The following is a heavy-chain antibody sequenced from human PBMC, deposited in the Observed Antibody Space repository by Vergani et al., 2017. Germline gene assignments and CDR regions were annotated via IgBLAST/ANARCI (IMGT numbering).Heavy chain of an antibody. CDR3: AKDQVVDSSGYYGEKFDY. V-gene: IGHV4-39*07. CDR2: IYYSGST. CDR1: GGSISSSSYY. J-gene: IGHJ4*02. Sequence: QLQLQESGPGLVKPSETLSLTCTVSGGSISSSSYYWGWIRQPPGKGLEWIGSIYYSGSTYYNPSLKSRVTISVDTSKNQFSLKLSSVTAADTAVYYCAKDQVVDSSGYYGEKFDYWGQGTLVTVSS. D-gene: IGHD3-22*01.